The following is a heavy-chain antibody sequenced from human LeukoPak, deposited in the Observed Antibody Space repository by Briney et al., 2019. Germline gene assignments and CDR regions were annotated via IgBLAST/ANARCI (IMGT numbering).Heavy chain of an antibody. Sequence: SETLSLTCTVSGGPISSYYWSWIRQPPGKGLEWIGYIYYSGSTNYNPSLKSRVTISVDTSKNQFSLKLSSVTAADTAVYYCAGGEQYYYDSSGYFNYWGQGTLVTVSS. J-gene: IGHJ4*02. CDR3: AGGEQYYYDSSGYFNY. CDR1: GGPISSYY. V-gene: IGHV4-59*08. CDR2: IYYSGST. D-gene: IGHD3-22*01.